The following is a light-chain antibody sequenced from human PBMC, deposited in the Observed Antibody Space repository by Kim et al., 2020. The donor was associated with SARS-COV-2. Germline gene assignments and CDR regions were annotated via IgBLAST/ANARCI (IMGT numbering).Light chain of an antibody. Sequence: DIQLTQSPSSVSASVGDSVTITCRASQGIDYWLAWYQQKPGKVPRLLISATSSLQSGVPSRFSGSGFGTEFSLTISSLQPEDVATYYCQQAKSLPLTFGGGTKVDIK. CDR1: QGIDYW. J-gene: IGKJ4*01. CDR2: ATS. CDR3: QQAKSLPLT. V-gene: IGKV1-12*01.